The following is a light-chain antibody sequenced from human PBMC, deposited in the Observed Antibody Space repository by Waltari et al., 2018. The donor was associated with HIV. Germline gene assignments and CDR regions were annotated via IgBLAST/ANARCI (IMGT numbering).Light chain of an antibody. J-gene: IGLJ2*01. CDR1: TSNIGRNT. Sequence: QSVLTQPPSASGTPEQRVTISCSGSTSNIGRNTVSWFQQFPGTAPKVLIYGKNHRPSGVPDRVSGAKSGTSASLAISGLQSEDEADYYCASWDDSLNGPVFGGGTKLTVV. V-gene: IGLV1-44*01. CDR3: ASWDDSLNGPV. CDR2: GKN.